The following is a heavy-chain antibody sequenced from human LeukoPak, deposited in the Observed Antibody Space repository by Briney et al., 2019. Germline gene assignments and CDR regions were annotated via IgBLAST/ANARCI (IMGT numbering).Heavy chain of an antibody. D-gene: IGHD5-12*01. CDR1: GGSISSSSYY. J-gene: IGHJ4*02. Sequence: PSETLSLTCTVSGGSISSSSYYWGWIRQPPGKGLEWIGSIYYSGSTYYNPSLKSRVTISVDTSKSQFSVKLTSVTAADTAVYYCARRYRGWSKYYFDYWGQGTLVTVSS. CDR3: ARRYRGWSKYYFDY. CDR2: IYYSGST. V-gene: IGHV4-39*01.